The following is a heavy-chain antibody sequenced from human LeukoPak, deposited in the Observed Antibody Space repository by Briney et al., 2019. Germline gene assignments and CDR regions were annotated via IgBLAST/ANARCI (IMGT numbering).Heavy chain of an antibody. CDR2: ISYDGSNK. D-gene: IGHD5-24*01. CDR1: GFTFSSYG. CDR3: VRRRWLHLPFDY. Sequence: PGGSLRLSCAASGFTFSSYGMHWVRQAPGKGLEWVAVISYDGSNKYYADSVKGRFTISRDNSKNTLYLQMNSLRAEDTAVYYCVRRRWLHLPFDYWGQGTLVTVSS. V-gene: IGHV3-30*03. J-gene: IGHJ4*02.